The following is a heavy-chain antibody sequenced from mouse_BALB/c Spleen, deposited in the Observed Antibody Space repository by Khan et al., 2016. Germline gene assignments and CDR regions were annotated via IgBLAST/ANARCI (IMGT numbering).Heavy chain of an antibody. V-gene: IGHV14-3*02. CDR1: GFNIKDTY. CDR3: ASSRGDYGNYAWFAY. J-gene: IGHJ3*01. CDR2: IDPANGNT. D-gene: IGHD2-1*01. Sequence: VQLQQSGAELVKPGASVKLSCTASGFNIKDTYMHWVKQRPEQGLEWIGRIDPANGNTKYDPKFQGKATITADTSSNTAYLQLSSLTSEDTAVCYCASSRGDYGNYAWFAYCGQGTLVTVSA.